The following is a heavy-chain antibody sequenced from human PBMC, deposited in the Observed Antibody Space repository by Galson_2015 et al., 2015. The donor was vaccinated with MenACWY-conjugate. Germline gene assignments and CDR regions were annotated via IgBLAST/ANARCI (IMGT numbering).Heavy chain of an antibody. CDR3: ARDLGYCSSTSCYSGVYSYYYYYGMDV. Sequence: SVKVSCKASGGTFSSYAISWVRQAPGQGLEWMGGIIPIFGTANYAQKFQGRVTITADESTSTAYMELSSLRSEDTAVYYCARDLGYCSSTSCYSGVYSYYYYYGMDVWGQGTTVTVSS. CDR2: IIPIFGTA. J-gene: IGHJ6*02. D-gene: IGHD2-2*01. V-gene: IGHV1-69*13. CDR1: GGTFSSYA.